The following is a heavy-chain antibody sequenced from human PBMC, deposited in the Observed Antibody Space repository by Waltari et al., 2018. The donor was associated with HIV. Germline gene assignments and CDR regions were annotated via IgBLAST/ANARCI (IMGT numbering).Heavy chain of an antibody. CDR3: AREKDYYDSSRAFDI. CDR1: GFTVSSHY. Sequence: EVQLVESGGGLVQPGGSLRLSCAASGFTVSSHYMIWVRQAPGKGLEGVSVIYSGGSTYYADSVKGRFTISRDNSKNTLYLQMNSLRAEDTAVYYCAREKDYYDSSRAFDIWGQGTMVTVSS. J-gene: IGHJ3*02. V-gene: IGHV3-66*01. D-gene: IGHD3-22*01. CDR2: IYSGGST.